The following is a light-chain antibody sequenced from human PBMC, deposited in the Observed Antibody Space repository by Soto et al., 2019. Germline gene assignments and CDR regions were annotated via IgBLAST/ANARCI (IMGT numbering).Light chain of an antibody. CDR1: QDIRGA. J-gene: IGKJ5*01. CDR2: DVS. V-gene: IGKV1-13*02. CDR3: QQFNSYPII. Sequence: ALQLTQSPSSLSASVGDRVTITCRASQDIRGALAWYQQKPGKAPKILIYDVSSLQSGVPSRFSGSRSGTDFTLTISGLQPEDFATYYCQQFNSYPIIFGQGTRLDIK.